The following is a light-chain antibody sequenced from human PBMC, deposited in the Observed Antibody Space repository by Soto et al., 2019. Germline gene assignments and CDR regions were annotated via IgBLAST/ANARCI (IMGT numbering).Light chain of an antibody. CDR1: SSNIGNNY. V-gene: IGLV1-51*01. Sequence: QSVLTQPPSGSAAPGQKVTISCSGSSSNIGNNYVFWYQQLPGTAPKLLIYDNDKRPSGIPDRFSGSKSGTSATLGITGLQTGDEADYYCATWDSSLSAGVFGGGTKLTVL. CDR3: ATWDSSLSAGV. J-gene: IGLJ2*01. CDR2: DND.